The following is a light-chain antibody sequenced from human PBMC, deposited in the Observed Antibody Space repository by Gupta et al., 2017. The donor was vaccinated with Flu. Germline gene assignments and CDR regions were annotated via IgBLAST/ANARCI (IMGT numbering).Light chain of an antibody. J-gene: IGLJ3*02. CDR2: END. CDR1: SSNIGDNF. Sequence: QSVLTQPPSGSAAPGQRVTISCSGSSSNIGDNFVSWYQQLPGTAPKLLIYENDKRTSGIPDRFSGSKSGTSATLGITGLQTGDEADYYCGTWDGSLSAGVFGGGTKLTVL. CDR3: GTWDGSLSAGV. V-gene: IGLV1-51*02.